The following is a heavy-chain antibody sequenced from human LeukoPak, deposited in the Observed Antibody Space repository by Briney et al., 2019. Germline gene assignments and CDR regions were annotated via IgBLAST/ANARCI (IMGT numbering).Heavy chain of an antibody. Sequence: PGGSLSLSCAASGFTFDDYGMSWVRQAPGKGLEWVSGINWNGGSTGYADSVKGRFTISRDNAKNSLYLQMNSLRAEDTALYHCARFGRSGGGFDYWGQGTLVTVSS. CDR1: GFTFDDYG. V-gene: IGHV3-20*01. D-gene: IGHD4-23*01. CDR3: ARFGRSGGGFDY. J-gene: IGHJ4*02. CDR2: INWNGGST.